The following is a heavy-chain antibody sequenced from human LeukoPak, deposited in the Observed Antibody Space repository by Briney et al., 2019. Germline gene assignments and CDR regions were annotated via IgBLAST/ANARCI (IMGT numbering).Heavy chain of an antibody. D-gene: IGHD2-2*01. CDR2: IIPIFGTA. J-gene: IGHJ6*03. CDR3: ARASFGIVPAAMGYYYYMDV. CDR1: GGTFSSYA. V-gene: IGHV1-69*05. Sequence: ASVKVSCKASGGTFSSYAISWVRQAPGQGLEWMGGIIPIFGTANYAQKFQGRVTITTDESTSTAYMELSSLRSEDTAVYYCARASFGIVPAAMGYYYYMDVWGKGTTVTVSS.